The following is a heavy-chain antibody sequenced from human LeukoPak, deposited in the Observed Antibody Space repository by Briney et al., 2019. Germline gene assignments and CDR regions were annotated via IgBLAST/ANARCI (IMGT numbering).Heavy chain of an antibody. J-gene: IGHJ4*02. Sequence: SETLSHTCTVSGGSISSNSHYWAWIRQPPGKGLEWIGSIHYSGSTFYSPSLKSRVTISVDTSKNQFSLILTSVTASDTAVYYCAREEASVGDYWGQGILVTVSS. CDR3: AREEASVGDY. CDR2: IHYSGST. V-gene: IGHV4-39*01. CDR1: GGSISSNSHY. D-gene: IGHD2-21*01.